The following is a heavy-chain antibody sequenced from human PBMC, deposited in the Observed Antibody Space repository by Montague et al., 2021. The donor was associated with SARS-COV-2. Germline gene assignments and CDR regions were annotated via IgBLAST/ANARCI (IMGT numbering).Heavy chain of an antibody. J-gene: IGHJ2*01. CDR2: INYSGST. Sequence: SETLSLTCTVSGGSISSYYWSWIRQPPGKALEWIGYINYSGSTNYNPSLNSRVTISVGTSKDQFCLKLTSVTAAATAVYLCARESESNPSGTQYFDHWGRGTLVTVSS. CDR1: GGSISSYY. V-gene: IGHV4-59*01. CDR3: ARESESNPSGTQYFDH. D-gene: IGHD1-26*01.